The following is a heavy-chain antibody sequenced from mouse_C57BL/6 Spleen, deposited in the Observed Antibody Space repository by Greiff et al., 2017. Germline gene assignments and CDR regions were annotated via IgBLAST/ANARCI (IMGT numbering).Heavy chain of an antibody. D-gene: IGHD1-1*01. CDR2: IYPRSGNT. J-gene: IGHJ1*03. CDR3: ARSAGYGSSPWYFDV. Sequence: VQLQQSGAELARPGASVKLSCKASGYTFTSYGISWVKQRTGQGLEWIGEIYPRSGNTYYNEKFKGKATLTADKSSSTAYMELRSLTSEDSAVYFCARSAGYGSSPWYFDVWGTGTTVTVSS. V-gene: IGHV1-81*01. CDR1: GYTFTSYG.